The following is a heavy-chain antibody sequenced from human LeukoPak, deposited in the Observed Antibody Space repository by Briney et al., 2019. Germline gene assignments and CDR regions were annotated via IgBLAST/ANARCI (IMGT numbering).Heavy chain of an antibody. D-gene: IGHD7-27*01. Sequence: GESLKISCKGSGYTFTRYWIGWVRQMPGKGLEWMGIIYPGDSDIRYSPSFQGQVTISVDKSISTAYMELGSLRSDDTAVYYCAGAGVAEDRGFDSWGQGTLVTVSS. V-gene: IGHV5-51*01. CDR2: IYPGDSDI. J-gene: IGHJ4*02. CDR1: GYTFTRYW. CDR3: AGAGVAEDRGFDS.